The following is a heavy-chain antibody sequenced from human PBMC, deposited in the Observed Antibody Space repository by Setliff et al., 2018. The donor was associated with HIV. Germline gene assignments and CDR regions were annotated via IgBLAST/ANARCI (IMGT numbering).Heavy chain of an antibody. V-gene: IGHV4-31*03. CDR3: ARDPDTALVLIYFDY. CDR2: IHDGGST. J-gene: IGHJ4*02. CDR1: GASVTSRDYY. Sequence: SETLSLTCSVSGASVTSRDYYWNWLRQHPERGLEWIGFIHDGGSTYYNPSLKSRVAISVDTSKNQFSLKLSSVTAADTAVYYCARDPDTALVLIYFDYWGQGALVTVSS. D-gene: IGHD5-18*01.